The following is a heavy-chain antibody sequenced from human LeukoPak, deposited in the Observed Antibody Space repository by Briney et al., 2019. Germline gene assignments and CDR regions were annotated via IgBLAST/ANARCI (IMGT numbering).Heavy chain of an antibody. D-gene: IGHD6-13*01. Sequence: GGSLRLSCAASGFTFSSYTMNWVRQAPGKGQEWVSSISGSSRHKYYADSVKGRFTISRDNAKNSLYLQMNSLRAEDTAVYYCARTANFAAGYYIDYWGQGTLATVSS. CDR2: ISGSSRHK. V-gene: IGHV3-21*01. J-gene: IGHJ4*02. CDR3: ARTANFAAGYYIDY. CDR1: GFTFSSYT.